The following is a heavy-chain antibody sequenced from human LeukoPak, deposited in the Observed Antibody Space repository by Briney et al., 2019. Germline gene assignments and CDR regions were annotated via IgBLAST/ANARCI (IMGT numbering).Heavy chain of an antibody. Sequence: GGSLRLSCAASGFTFSSYGMHWVRQAPGKGLEWVAVIWYDGSNKYYADSVNGRFTISRDNSKNTLYLQMNSLRAEDTAVYYCAKDEYSGYDYSFDYWGQGTLVTVSS. CDR3: AKDEYSGYDYSFDY. V-gene: IGHV3-33*06. D-gene: IGHD5-12*01. CDR1: GFTFSSYG. CDR2: IWYDGSNK. J-gene: IGHJ4*02.